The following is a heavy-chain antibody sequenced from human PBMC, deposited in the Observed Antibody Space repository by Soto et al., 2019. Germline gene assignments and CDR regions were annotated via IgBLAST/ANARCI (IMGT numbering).Heavy chain of an antibody. D-gene: IGHD2-2*01. CDR1: GFTFSSYS. J-gene: IGHJ6*03. CDR3: ARDLVSFVVVPAAV. Sequence: GGSLRLSCAASGFTFSSYSMNWVRQAPGKGLEWVSSISSSSSYIYYADSVKGRFTISRDNAKNSLYLQMNSLRAEDTAVYYCARDLVSFVVVPAAVWGKGTTVTVS. V-gene: IGHV3-21*01. CDR2: ISSSSSYI.